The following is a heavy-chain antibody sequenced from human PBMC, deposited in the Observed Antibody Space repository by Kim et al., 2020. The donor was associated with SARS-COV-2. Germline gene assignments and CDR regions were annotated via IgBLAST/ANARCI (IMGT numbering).Heavy chain of an antibody. J-gene: IGHJ4*02. V-gene: IGHV4-59*01. CDR2: T. D-gene: IGHD6-19*01. CDR3: ARIAVAGYFDY. Sequence: TNYNPALKSRVTISVDTSKNQFSLKLSSVTAADTAVYYCARIAVAGYFDYWGQGTLVTVSS.